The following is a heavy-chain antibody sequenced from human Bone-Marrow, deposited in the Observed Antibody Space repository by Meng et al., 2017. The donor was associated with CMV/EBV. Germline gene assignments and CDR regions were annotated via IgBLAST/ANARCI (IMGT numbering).Heavy chain of an antibody. Sequence: VKVSCKASGGTFSSYAFSWVRQAPGQGLEWMGGIIPFFGISNYAQKFQGRVTITTDESTSTAYMELSSLRSEDTAVYYCARDRTGDCSSTSCYNYYYYYGMDVWGQGTTVTVSS. J-gene: IGHJ6*02. CDR2: IIPFFGIS. CDR3: ARDRTGDCSSTSCYNYYYYYGMDV. D-gene: IGHD2-2*02. V-gene: IGHV1-69*13. CDR1: GGTFSSYA.